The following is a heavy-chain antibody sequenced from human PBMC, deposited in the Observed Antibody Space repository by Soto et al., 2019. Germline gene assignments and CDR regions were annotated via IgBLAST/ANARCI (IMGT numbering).Heavy chain of an antibody. CDR1: GDTFASCG. Sequence: ASVKVSGKASGDTFASCGFSWVRQDPGQGLEWLGWISAYNGNTHYAQKVRDRVTLTTDTSTNTAYMELRSLTSDDTAVYYCARDQESITDRILQYWGQGTRVTVSS. CDR2: ISAYNGNT. V-gene: IGHV1-18*01. J-gene: IGHJ4*02. D-gene: IGHD3-10*01. CDR3: ARDQESITDRILQY.